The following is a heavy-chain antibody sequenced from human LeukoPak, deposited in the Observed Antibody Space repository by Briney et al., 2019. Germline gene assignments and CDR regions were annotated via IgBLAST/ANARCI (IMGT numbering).Heavy chain of an antibody. CDR3: ARPYDILTGYYVY. Sequence: PGGSLRLSCAASGFTFSSYAMHWVRQAPGKGLEWVAVISYDGSNKYYADSVKGRFTIPRDNSKNTLYLQMNGLRAEDTAVYYCARPYDILTGYYVYWGQGTLVTVSS. CDR2: ISYDGSNK. CDR1: GFTFSSYA. V-gene: IGHV3-30-3*01. J-gene: IGHJ4*02. D-gene: IGHD3-9*01.